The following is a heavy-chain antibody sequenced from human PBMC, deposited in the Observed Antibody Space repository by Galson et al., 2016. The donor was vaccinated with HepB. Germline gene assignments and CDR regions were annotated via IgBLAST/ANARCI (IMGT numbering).Heavy chain of an antibody. V-gene: IGHV1-8*01. CDR1: GYTFTSYD. D-gene: IGHD3-22*01. CDR3: AGLAYDSGGRSLDF. Sequence: SVKVSCKASGYTFTSYDINWMRQASGQGLEWVGWMNPNSGDTSYAQKFRGRVTMTRNTSINTAYMELSSLRSEDTAVYYCAGLAYDSGGRSLDFWGQGTLVTVSS. CDR2: MNPNSGDT. J-gene: IGHJ4*02.